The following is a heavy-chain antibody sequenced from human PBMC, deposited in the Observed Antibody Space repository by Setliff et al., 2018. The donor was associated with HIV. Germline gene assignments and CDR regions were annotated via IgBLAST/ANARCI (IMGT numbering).Heavy chain of an antibody. J-gene: IGHJ4*02. D-gene: IGHD6-13*01. CDR1: GGSFSGYY. V-gene: IGHV4-34*01. CDR2: INHSGST. CDR3: ARAARYSSSWYKRGYYFDY. Sequence: SETLSLTCAVYGGSFSGYYWSWIRQPPGKGLEWIGEINHSGSTNYNSSLKSRVTISVDTSKNQFSLKLSSVTAADTAVYHCARAARYSSSWYKRGYYFDYWGQGTLVTVSS.